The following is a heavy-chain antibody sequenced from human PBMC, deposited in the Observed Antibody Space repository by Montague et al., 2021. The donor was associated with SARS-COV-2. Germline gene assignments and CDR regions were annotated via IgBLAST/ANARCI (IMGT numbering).Heavy chain of an antibody. J-gene: IGHJ4*02. V-gene: IGHV3-30*04. Sequence: SLRLSCAASGFTFSSYAMHLFRQAPGKGLEWVAVISYDGSNKYYADSVKGRFTISRDNSKNTLYLQMNSLRAEDTAVYYCSGGLLWFGELGYWGQGTLVTVSS. CDR1: GFTFSSYA. CDR2: ISYDGSNK. D-gene: IGHD3-10*01. CDR3: SGGLLWFGELGY.